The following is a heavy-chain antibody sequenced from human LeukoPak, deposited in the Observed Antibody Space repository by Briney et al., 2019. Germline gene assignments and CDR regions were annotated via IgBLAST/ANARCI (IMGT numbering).Heavy chain of an antibody. Sequence: PSETLSLTCAVYGGSFSGYYWSWIRQPPGKGLEWIGYIYYSGSTNYNPSLKSRVTISVDTSKNQFSLKLSSVTAADTAVYYCARDHSGWYPASYGMDVWGQGTTVTVSS. V-gene: IGHV4-59*01. J-gene: IGHJ6*02. CDR3: ARDHSGWYPASYGMDV. CDR1: GGSFSGYY. D-gene: IGHD6-19*01. CDR2: IYYSGST.